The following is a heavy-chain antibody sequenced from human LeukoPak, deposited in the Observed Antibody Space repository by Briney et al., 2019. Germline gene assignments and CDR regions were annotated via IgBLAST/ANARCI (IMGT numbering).Heavy chain of an antibody. CDR2: IWYDGGNK. V-gene: IGHV3-30*18. CDR1: GFTFSSYD. Sequence: GRSLRLSCAASGFTFSSYDMHWVRQAPGKGLEWVAVIWYDGGNKYYADSVKGRFTISRDNSKNTLYLQMNSLRAEDTAVYYCAKAPPKPGRDYYYGMDVWGQGTAVTVSS. D-gene: IGHD2-8*02. CDR3: AKAPPKPGRDYYYGMDV. J-gene: IGHJ6*02.